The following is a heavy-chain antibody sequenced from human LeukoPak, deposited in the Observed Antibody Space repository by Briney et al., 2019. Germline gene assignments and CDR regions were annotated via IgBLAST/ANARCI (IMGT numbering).Heavy chain of an antibody. CDR3: ARVTCSSTSCAYYYGMDV. CDR2: INHSGST. D-gene: IGHD2-2*01. Sequence: SETQSLTCAVYGGSFSGYYWSWIRQPPGKGLEWIGEINHSGSTNYNPSLKSRVTISVDTSKNQFSLKLSSVTAADTAVYYCARVTCSSTSCAYYYGMDVWGKGTTVTVSS. V-gene: IGHV4-34*01. J-gene: IGHJ6*04. CDR1: GGSFSGYY.